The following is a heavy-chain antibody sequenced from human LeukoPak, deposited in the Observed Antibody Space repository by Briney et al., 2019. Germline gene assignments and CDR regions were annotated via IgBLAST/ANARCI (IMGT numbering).Heavy chain of an antibody. D-gene: IGHD5-18*01. Sequence: GGSLRLSCAASGFTSGTSWMSWVRQAPGKGLEWVANINQDGSAQYYVDSVKGRFTISRDNAKSSLYLQMNSLRAEDTAVYYCARAQSSDTAMVHFDYWGQGTLVTVSS. CDR2: INQDGSAQ. CDR3: ARAQSSDTAMVHFDY. V-gene: IGHV3-7*01. J-gene: IGHJ4*02. CDR1: GFTSGTSW.